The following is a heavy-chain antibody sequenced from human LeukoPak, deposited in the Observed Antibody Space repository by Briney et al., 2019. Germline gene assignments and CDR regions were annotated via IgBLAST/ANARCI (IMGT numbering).Heavy chain of an antibody. CDR3: AKDVWFGEFINGGFWYFDY. D-gene: IGHD3-10*01. CDR2: ITSDGSST. V-gene: IGHV3-74*01. CDR1: GFTFSSYW. Sequence: GGSLRLSCAASGFTFSSYWMHWVRQVPGKGLVWVSRITSDGSSTRYADSVKGRFTISRDNAKNSLYLQMNSLRAEDTALYYCAKDVWFGEFINGGFWYFDYWGQGTLVTVSS. J-gene: IGHJ4*02.